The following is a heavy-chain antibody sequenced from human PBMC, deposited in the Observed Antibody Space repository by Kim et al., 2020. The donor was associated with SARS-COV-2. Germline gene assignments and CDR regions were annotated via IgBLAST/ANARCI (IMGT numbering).Heavy chain of an antibody. Sequence: SETLSLTCTVSVGSISSDYWTWIRQPPGKGLEWIGYIKNTGRRTNYNPSLRGRVAMLVDPPKSHSSLMLSSVTAADTAVYFWARIPDITGWPFDSWGQGILVTVSS. CDR1: VGSISSDY. V-gene: IGHV4-59*01. CDR3: ARIPDITGWPFDS. J-gene: IGHJ4*02. D-gene: IGHD6-19*01. CDR2: IKNTGRRT.